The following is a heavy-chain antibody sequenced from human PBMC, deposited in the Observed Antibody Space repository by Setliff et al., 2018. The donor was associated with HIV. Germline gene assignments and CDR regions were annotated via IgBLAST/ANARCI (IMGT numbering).Heavy chain of an antibody. D-gene: IGHD3-9*01. V-gene: IGHV1-46*01. Sequence: ASVKVSCKASGYTFTGYYMHWVRQAPGQGLEWMGWINPSGGSTSYAQKFQGRVTMTRDTSTSTVYMELSSLRSEDTAVYYCAAIKFDWLLPIDYWGQGTLVTVSS. CDR1: GYTFTGYY. J-gene: IGHJ4*02. CDR2: INPSGGST. CDR3: AAIKFDWLLPIDY.